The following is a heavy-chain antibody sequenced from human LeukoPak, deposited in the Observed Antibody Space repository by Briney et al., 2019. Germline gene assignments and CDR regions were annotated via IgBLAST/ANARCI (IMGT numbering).Heavy chain of an antibody. CDR3: ARMRYDSSGYGIDY. V-gene: IGHV2-70*10. J-gene: IGHJ4*02. Sequence: SGPTLVNPTQTLTLTCTFSGFSLSTSGMCVSWIRQPPGKALEWIARIDWDDDKYYSTSLKTRLTISKDTSKNQVVLTMTNMDPVDTATYYCARMRYDSSGYGIDYWGQGTLVTVSS. CDR2: IDWDDDK. D-gene: IGHD3-22*01. CDR1: GFSLSTSGMC.